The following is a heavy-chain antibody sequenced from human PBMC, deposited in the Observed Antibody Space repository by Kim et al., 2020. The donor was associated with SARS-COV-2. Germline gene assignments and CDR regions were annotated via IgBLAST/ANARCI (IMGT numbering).Heavy chain of an antibody. CDR3: ARRPHDSSGYVDC. D-gene: IGHD3-22*01. CDR2: VYHSGTT. J-gene: IGHJ4*02. V-gene: IGHV4-39*01. Sequence: SETLSLTCTVSGDSISSSVNYWGWLRPPPGKGREWIGSVYHSGTTNDGPSLRSRVTVSVDTSKNEFSLKVTSVTAADTAVYFCARRPHDSSGYVDCWGQGTLVTVSS. CDR1: GDSISSSVNY.